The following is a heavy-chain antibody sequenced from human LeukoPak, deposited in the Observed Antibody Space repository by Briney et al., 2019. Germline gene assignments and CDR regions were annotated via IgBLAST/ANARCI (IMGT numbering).Heavy chain of an antibody. D-gene: IGHD3-10*01. CDR3: ARTYYYGSGSYGDDY. CDR1: GFTFSSYA. V-gene: IGHV3-23*01. J-gene: IGHJ4*02. Sequence: GGSLRLSCAASGFTFSSYAMSWVRQAPGKGLEWVSAISGSGGSTYYADSVKGRFTISRDNAKNSLYLQMNSLRAEDTAVYYCARTYYYGSGSYGDDYWGQGTLVTVSS. CDR2: ISGSGGST.